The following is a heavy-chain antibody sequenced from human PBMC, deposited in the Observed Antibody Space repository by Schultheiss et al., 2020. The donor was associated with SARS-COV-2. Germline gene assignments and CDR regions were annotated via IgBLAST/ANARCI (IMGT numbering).Heavy chain of an antibody. Sequence: SETLSLTCAVYGGSFSGYYWSWIRQPPGKGLEWIGEINHSGSTNYNPSLKSRVTISVDTSKNQFSLKLSSVTAADTALYYCARDKGAVALRPGWFDPWGQGTLVTVSS. J-gene: IGHJ5*02. CDR2: INHSGST. D-gene: IGHD6-19*01. CDR1: GGSFSGYY. CDR3: ARDKGAVALRPGWFDP. V-gene: IGHV4-34*01.